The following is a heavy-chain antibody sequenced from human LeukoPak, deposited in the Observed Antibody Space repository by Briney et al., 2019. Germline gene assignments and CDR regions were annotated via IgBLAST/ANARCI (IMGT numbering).Heavy chain of an antibody. CDR3: ARPSGSWSFFDY. J-gene: IGHJ4*02. CDR2: INPSGGST. CDR1: GYTFTSYY. Sequence: ASVKVSCKASGYTFTSYYMHWVRQAPGQGLEWMGIINPSGGSTSYAQKFQGRVTMTRDTSTSTVYMELSSLGSEDTAVYYCARPSGSWSFFDYWGQGTLVTASS. V-gene: IGHV1-46*01. D-gene: IGHD1-26*01.